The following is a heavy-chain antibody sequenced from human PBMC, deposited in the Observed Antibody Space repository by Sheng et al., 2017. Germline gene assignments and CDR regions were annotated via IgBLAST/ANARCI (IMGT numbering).Heavy chain of an antibody. J-gene: IGHJ2*01. CDR1: GYIFTSYG. CDR3: ARQLGNWYIDL. CDR2: ISTYTSNT. D-gene: IGHD7-27*01. V-gene: IGHV1-18*01. Sequence: QVQLVQSGAEVKKPGASVKVSCKASGYIFTSYGFSWVRQAPGQGLEWMGWISTYTSNTNYAQKFQGRVTMTTDTSTSTAYMELRSLRSDDTAVYYCARQLGNWYIDLWGRGTLVTVSA.